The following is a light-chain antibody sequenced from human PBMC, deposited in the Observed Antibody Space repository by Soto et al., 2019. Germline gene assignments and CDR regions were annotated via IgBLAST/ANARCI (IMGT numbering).Light chain of an antibody. CDR3: EYYGSSIT. CDR1: QSISTDH. Sequence: IVVTQSPGTLSLSPGERATLSCRASQSISTDHLALYQQKPDQPARLLIYGTSSRATGGIADRFSGSGSGTDFTLTISRLQPEDFAVYYCEYYGSSITFAGGTKVDIK. CDR2: GTS. J-gene: IGKJ4*01. V-gene: IGKV3-20*01.